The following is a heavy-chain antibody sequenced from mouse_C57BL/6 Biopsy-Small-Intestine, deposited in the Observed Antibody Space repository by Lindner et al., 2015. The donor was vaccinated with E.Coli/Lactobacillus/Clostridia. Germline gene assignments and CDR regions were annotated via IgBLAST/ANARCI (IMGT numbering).Heavy chain of an antibody. J-gene: IGHJ3*01. Sequence: VQLQESGPGLVKPSQSLSLTCSVTDYSITSGYYWNWIRQFPGNKLEWMGYISYDGRNDYHPSLKNRISITRDTSKNQFFLKLNSVTIEDTATYFCAGGTILRWSSWFTYWGQGTLVTVSA. V-gene: IGHV3-6*01. D-gene: IGHD1-1*02. CDR1: DYSITSGYY. CDR3: AGGTILRWSSWFTY. CDR2: ISYDGRN.